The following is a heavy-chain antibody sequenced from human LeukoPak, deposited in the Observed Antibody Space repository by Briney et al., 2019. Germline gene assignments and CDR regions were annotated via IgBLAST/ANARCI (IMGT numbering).Heavy chain of an antibody. J-gene: IGHJ4*02. D-gene: IGHD5-18*01. V-gene: IGHV3-30*03. CDR3: AVVWIQLWSAFDY. CDR2: ISYDGGNK. Sequence: GGSLRLSCAASGFTFSSYGMHWVRQAPGKGLEWVAVISYDGGNKYYADSGRGRFTTSRDNTKNTLYLQMNSLRAEDTAVYYCAVVWIQLWSAFDYWGQGTLVTASS. CDR1: GFTFSSYG.